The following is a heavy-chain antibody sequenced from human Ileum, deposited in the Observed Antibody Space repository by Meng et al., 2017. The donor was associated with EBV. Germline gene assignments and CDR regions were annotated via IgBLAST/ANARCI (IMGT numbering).Heavy chain of an antibody. CDR1: GYTFSNYG. D-gene: IGHD1-26*01. J-gene: IGHJ4*02. CDR2: ISAYNGNT. Sequence: QVQLVQAGAEGKKRGESVKVSCKASGYTFSNYGISWLRQAPGQGLEWMGWISAYNGNTNYAQNLQGRVTMTTDTSTGTAYMEVRSLRSDDTAVYYCVRAGNGGSYYFTYWGQGTLVTVSS. V-gene: IGHV1-18*01. CDR3: VRAGNGGSYYFTY.